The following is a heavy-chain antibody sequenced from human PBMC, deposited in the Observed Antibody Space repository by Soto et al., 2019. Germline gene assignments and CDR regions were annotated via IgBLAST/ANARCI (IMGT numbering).Heavy chain of an antibody. CDR3: AKHGVVVVAATAYGMDV. CDR2: ISGSGGST. D-gene: IGHD2-15*01. V-gene: IGHV3-23*01. J-gene: IGHJ6*02. Sequence: EVQLLESGGGLVQPGGSLRLSCAASGFTFSSYAMSWVRQAPGKGLEWVSAISGSGGSTYYADSVKGRFTISRDNSKNTLDLQMNSLRAEDTAVYYCAKHGVVVVAATAYGMDVWGQGTTVTVSS. CDR1: GFTFSSYA.